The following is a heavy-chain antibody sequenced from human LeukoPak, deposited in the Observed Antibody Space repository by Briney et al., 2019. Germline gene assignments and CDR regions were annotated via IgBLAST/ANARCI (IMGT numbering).Heavy chain of an antibody. J-gene: IGHJ4*02. Sequence: PGGSLRLSCAASGFTFDDYAMHWVRQAPGKGLEWVSGIRWNSGSIGYADSVKGRFTIPRDNAKNSLYLQMNSLRAEDTALYYCAKEPLYYFDYWGQGTLVTVSS. V-gene: IGHV3-9*01. CDR3: AKEPLYYFDY. CDR2: IRWNSGSI. CDR1: GFTFDDYA.